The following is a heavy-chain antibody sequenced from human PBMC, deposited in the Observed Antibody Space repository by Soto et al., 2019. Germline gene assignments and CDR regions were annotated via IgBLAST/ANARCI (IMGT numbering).Heavy chain of an antibody. D-gene: IGHD2-8*01. CDR1: GYTFTSYY. Sequence: ASVKVSCKASGYTFTSYYMHWVRQAPGQGLEWMGIINPSGGSTSYAQKFQGRVTMTRDTSTSTVYMELSSLRSEDTAVYYCAREDIVLMVYAIRWFDPWGQGTLVTVSS. J-gene: IGHJ5*02. V-gene: IGHV1-46*01. CDR2: INPSGGST. CDR3: AREDIVLMVYAIRWFDP.